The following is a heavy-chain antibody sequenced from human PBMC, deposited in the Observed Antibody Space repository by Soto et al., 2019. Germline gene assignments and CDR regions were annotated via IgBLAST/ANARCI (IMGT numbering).Heavy chain of an antibody. V-gene: IGHV4-4*02. CDR1: GASISSSNW. CDR2: VYHSGST. J-gene: IGHJ5*02. Sequence: SETLSLTCTVSGASISSSNWWSWVRQPPGEGLEWIGEVYHSGSTKYNPSLKSRVTMSVDKSKNQLTLNLSSVTAADTAVYFCASSNNYNWFDPWGQGTLVTVSS. D-gene: IGHD4-4*01. CDR3: ASSNNYNWFDP.